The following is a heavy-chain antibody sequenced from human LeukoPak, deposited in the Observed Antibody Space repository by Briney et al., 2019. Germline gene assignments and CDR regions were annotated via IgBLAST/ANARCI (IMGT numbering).Heavy chain of an antibody. V-gene: IGHV4-38-2*01. CDR2: IYHSGST. D-gene: IGHD2-2*01. Sequence: KPSETLSLTCAVSGYSISSGYYWGCIRQPPGKVQEWIGSIYHSGSTYYNPSLKSRVTISVDTSKNQFSLKLSSVTAAHTSVYLYAIALVRCSSTSCFYYFVNSGHRTQGTVSS. J-gene: IGHJ4*01. CDR1: GYSISSGYY. CDR3: AIALVRCSSTSCFYYFVN.